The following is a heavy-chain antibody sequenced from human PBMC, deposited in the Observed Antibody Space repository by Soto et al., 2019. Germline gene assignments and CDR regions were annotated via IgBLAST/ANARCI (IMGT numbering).Heavy chain of an antibody. CDR2: ISAYSGNT. V-gene: IGHV1-18*01. J-gene: IGHJ4*02. D-gene: IGHD1-7*01. CDR3: ARSGQNWNYILDY. Sequence: QVQLVQSGAEVKKPGASVKVSCKASGYTFTNYGISWVRQAPGQGLDWMGWISAYSGNTNYAQDLQDRVTMTTDTSTNTAYMELRNLRSGDTAVYYCARSGQNWNYILDYWGQGTLVTVSS. CDR1: GYTFTNYG.